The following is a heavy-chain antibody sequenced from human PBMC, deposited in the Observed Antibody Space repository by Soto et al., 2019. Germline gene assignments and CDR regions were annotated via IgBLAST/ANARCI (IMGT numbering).Heavy chain of an antibody. CDR1: GFTFSSYA. D-gene: IGHD2-15*01. J-gene: IGHJ6*02. V-gene: IGHV3-23*01. CDR3: ARRILYSYGMDV. CDR2: ISGSGGST. Sequence: GGSLRLSCAASGFTFSSYAMSWVRQAPGKGLEWVSAISGSGGSTYYADSVKGRFTISRDNSKNTLYLQMNSLRAEDTAVYYCARRILYSYGMDVWGQGTTVTVSS.